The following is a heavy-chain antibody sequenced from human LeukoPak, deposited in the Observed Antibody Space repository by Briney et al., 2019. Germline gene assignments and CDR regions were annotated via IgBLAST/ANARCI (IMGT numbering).Heavy chain of an antibody. CDR3: ARDGVPGGRDV. J-gene: IGHJ6*02. D-gene: IGHD3-16*01. CDR1: GFAFSSHW. Sequence: GGSLRLSCAASGFAFSSHWMNWVRQAPGKGLEWVANVDREGSDKNYVDSVKGRFTISRDNAKNSLYLQMNSLRVEDTAVYYCARDGVPGGRDVWGQGTTITVS. CDR2: VDREGSDK. V-gene: IGHV3-7*01.